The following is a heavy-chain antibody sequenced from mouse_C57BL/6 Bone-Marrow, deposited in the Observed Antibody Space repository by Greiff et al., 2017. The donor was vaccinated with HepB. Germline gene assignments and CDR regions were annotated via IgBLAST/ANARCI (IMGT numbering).Heavy chain of an antibody. CDR1: GYTFTDYY. J-gene: IGHJ2*01. V-gene: IGHV1-19*01. CDR3: ARRGSSVDY. CDR2: INPYNGGT. Sequence: DVKLQESGPVLVKPGASVKMSCKASGYTFTDYYMNWVKQSHGKSLEWIGVINPYNGGTSYNQKFKGKATLTVDKSSSTAYMELNSLTSEDSAVYYCARRGSSVDYWGQGTTLTVSS. D-gene: IGHD1-1*01.